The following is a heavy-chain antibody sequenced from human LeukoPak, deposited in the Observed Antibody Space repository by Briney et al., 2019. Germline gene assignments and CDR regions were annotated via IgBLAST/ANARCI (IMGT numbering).Heavy chain of an antibody. CDR1: GFTFSNSC. V-gene: IGHV3-7*04. Sequence: WGSLTLSSAASGFTFSNSCMTWGRQAPGKGLQWGTTIKPDGSGGIYVDSVRDRLTIVRDNVDKFVGLKMNSRRAEDTAVYFCTRDKAYSSFDYWGQGPLVPVSS. CDR2: IKPDGSGG. J-gene: IGHJ4*02. D-gene: IGHD4-11*01. CDR3: TRDKAYSSFDY.